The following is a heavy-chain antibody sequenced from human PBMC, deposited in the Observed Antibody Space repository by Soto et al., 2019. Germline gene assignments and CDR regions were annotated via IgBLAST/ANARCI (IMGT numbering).Heavy chain of an antibody. J-gene: IGHJ4*02. CDR3: ARTRMLLPLINKYYFDY. CDR1: GGSVSSGGYS. CDR2: IYHSGST. Sequence: PSETLSLTCAVSGGSVSSGGYSWSWIRQPPGKGLEWIGYIYHSGSTNYNPSLKSRVTISVDTSKNQFSLKLSSVTAADTAVYYCARTRMLLPLINKYYFDYWGQGTLVTVSS. D-gene: IGHD3-16*01. V-gene: IGHV4-30-2*01.